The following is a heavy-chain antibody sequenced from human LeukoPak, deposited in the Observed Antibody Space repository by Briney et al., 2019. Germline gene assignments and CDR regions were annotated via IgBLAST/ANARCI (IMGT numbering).Heavy chain of an antibody. Sequence: PGGSLRLSCIASGFTFSNYAMTWVRQAPGKGLEWVSSISGTTGRTYYADSARGRFTISRDNSKNTLSVQMSSLRAEDTAIYYCARGDHYYDFLIEHWGKGTLVTVSS. J-gene: IGHJ4*02. CDR1: GFTFSNYA. D-gene: IGHD3-3*01. V-gene: IGHV3-23*01. CDR2: ISGTTGRT. CDR3: ARGDHYYDFLIEH.